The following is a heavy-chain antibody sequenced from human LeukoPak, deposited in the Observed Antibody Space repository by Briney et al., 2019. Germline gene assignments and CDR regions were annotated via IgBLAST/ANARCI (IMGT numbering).Heavy chain of an antibody. V-gene: IGHV1-69*05. J-gene: IGHJ5*02. CDR2: IIPIYGTP. Sequence: SVKVSCKASGGTLSGYAISWVRQAPGQGLEWMGGIIPIYGTPHSAQKFQGRVTITTDESTSTAFMDLSSLRSEDTAVYYCATGNRYCSSTSCYGNWFDPWGQGTLVTVSS. CDR1: GGTLSGYA. CDR3: ATGNRYCSSTSCYGNWFDP. D-gene: IGHD2-2*01.